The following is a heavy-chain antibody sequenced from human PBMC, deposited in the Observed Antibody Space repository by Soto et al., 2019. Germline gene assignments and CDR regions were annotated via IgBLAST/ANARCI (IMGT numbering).Heavy chain of an antibody. CDR3: ARERDGSSWSSAESLQY. J-gene: IGHJ1*01. V-gene: IGHV1-18*01. Sequence: ASVKVSWKASGYIFSNYGISWVRQAPGQGLEWMGWISTYNANTYYAQKFQGRVTMTTDTSTSTAYMELRSLRSDDTAVFYCARERDGSSWSSAESLQYWGQGTLVTVSS. CDR2: ISTYNANT. CDR1: GYIFSNYG. D-gene: IGHD6-13*01.